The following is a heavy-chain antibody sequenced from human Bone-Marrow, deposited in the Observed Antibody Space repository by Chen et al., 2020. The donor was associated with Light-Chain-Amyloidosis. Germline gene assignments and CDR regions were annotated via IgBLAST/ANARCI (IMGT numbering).Heavy chain of an antibody. CDR1: GYTFPKYW. Sequence: EVQLEQSGPEVKKPGESLKISCKGSGYTFPKYWIGRVRQMPGKGLEWMGVIYPDDSDARYSPSFEGQVTISADKSITTAYLQWRSLKASDTAMYYCARRRDGYNFDYWGQGTLVTVSS. CDR2: IYPDDSDA. D-gene: IGHD5-12*01. CDR3: ARRRDGYNFDY. V-gene: IGHV5-51*01. J-gene: IGHJ4*02.